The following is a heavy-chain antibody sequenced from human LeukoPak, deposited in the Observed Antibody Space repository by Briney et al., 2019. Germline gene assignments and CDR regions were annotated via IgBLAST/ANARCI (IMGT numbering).Heavy chain of an antibody. CDR2: IKQDGSEK. D-gene: IGHD6-13*01. J-gene: IGHJ4*02. Sequence: PGGSLRLSCAASGFTFSSYWMSWVRQAPGKGLEWVANIKQDGSEKYYVDSVKGRFTISRDNAKNSLYLQMNSLRADDTAVYYCAKDRPTVYSSSWLHFFDYWGQGTLVTVSS. CDR1: GFTFSSYW. V-gene: IGHV3-7*03. CDR3: AKDRPTVYSSSWLHFFDY.